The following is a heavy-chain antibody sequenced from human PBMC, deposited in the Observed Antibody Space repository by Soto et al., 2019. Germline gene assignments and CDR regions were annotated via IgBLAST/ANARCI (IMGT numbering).Heavy chain of an antibody. CDR3: ARRYGPGFDY. J-gene: IGHJ4*02. CDR1: GGSISSGGYS. CDR2: IYHSGST. Sequence: PSETLSLTCAVSGGSISSGGYSWSWIRQPPGKGLEWIGYIYHSGSTNYNPSLKSRVTISVDTSKNQFSLKLSSVTAADTAVYYCARRYGPGFDYWGRGTLVTVSS. D-gene: IGHD4-17*01. V-gene: IGHV4-30-2*01.